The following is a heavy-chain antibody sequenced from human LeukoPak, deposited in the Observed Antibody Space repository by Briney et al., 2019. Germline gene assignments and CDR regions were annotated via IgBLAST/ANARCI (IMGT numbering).Heavy chain of an antibody. D-gene: IGHD3-10*01. CDR2: IYSDGST. CDR1: GXTVSSNY. Sequence: PGGSLRLSCSASGXTVSSNYMSWVRQAPGKGLEWVSVIYSDGSTYYADSVKGRFTISRDNSKNTLYLQMSSLSAEDTAVYYCARTTTPHYYGSGSYALGYWGQGTLVTVPS. V-gene: IGHV3-53*05. J-gene: IGHJ4*02. CDR3: ARTTTPHYYGSGSYALGY.